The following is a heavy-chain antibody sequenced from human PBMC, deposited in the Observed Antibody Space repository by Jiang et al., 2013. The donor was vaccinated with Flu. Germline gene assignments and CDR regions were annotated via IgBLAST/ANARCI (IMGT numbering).Heavy chain of an antibody. V-gene: IGHV4-39*02. CDR3: ARLGPFCSSVSCSYYFDY. D-gene: IGHD2-2*01. J-gene: IGHJ4*02. CDR1: GGSISSSSHV. CDR2: GIIVTAPTTTVHGST. Sequence: CSVSGGSISSSSHVLGLDPPAPGRGWSGLGIGIIVTAPTTTVHGSTYYNPSLESRVTISVDTSKNHFSLRLSSVTAADTALYYCARLGPFCSSVSCSYYFDYWGQGTLVTVSS.